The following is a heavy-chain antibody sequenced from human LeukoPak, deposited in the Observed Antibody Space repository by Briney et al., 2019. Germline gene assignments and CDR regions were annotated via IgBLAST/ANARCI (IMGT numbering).Heavy chain of an antibody. CDR3: ARVVDTAMDVYYFDY. Sequence: SETLSPTCTVSGGSISSYYWSWIRQPPGKGLEWIGYIYYSGSTNYNPSLKSRVTISVDTSKNQFSLKLSSVTAADTAVYYCARVVDTAMDVYYFDYWGQGTLVTVSS. CDR1: GGSISSYY. J-gene: IGHJ4*02. V-gene: IGHV4-59*01. D-gene: IGHD5-18*01. CDR2: IYYSGST.